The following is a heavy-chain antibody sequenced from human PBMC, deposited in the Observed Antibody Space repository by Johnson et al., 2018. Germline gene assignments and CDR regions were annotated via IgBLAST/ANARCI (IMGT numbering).Heavy chain of an antibody. CDR1: GFTFGNHG. CDR3: AKDKDTGGRYSEPRGGYYYYYYMDV. CDR2: ISWTRGSI. D-gene: IGHD1-14*01. V-gene: IGHV3-9*01. J-gene: IGHJ6*03. Sequence: VQLVQSGGGLVQPGRSLRLSCVASGFTFGNHGMYWVRQAPGKGLEWISGISWTRGSIGYADSVKGRFTLSRDNAKNSLYRQMNSLRPVEPALYYFAKDKDTGGRYSEPRGGYYYYYYMDVWGKGTTFTVSS.